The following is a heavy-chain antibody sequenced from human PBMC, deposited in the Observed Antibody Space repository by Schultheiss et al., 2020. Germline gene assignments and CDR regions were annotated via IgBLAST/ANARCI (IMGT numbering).Heavy chain of an antibody. V-gene: IGHV1-69*04. J-gene: IGHJ4*02. CDR3: ARGSDYDRGFLPDY. Sequence: SVKVSCKASGGTFSSYAISWVRQAPGQGLEWMGRIIPILGIANYAQKFQGRVTITADKSTSTAYMELSSLRSDDTAVYYCARGSDYDRGFLPDYWGQGTLVTVSS. D-gene: IGHD3-10*02. CDR2: IIPILGIA. CDR1: GGTFSSYA.